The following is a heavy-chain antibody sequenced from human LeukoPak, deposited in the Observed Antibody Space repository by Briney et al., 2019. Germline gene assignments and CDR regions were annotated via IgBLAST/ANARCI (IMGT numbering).Heavy chain of an antibody. CDR3: ARGMSGYTEDPFDI. CDR1: GCTFTSYS. D-gene: IGHD2-2*02. Sequence: ASVKVSCKASGCTFTSYSINWVRQAPGQGLEWMAWISAYNGNTNYAQKFHGRVTLTRDTSTSTAYMELRSLRSDDTAVYFCARGMSGYTEDPFDIWGQGTVVTVSS. V-gene: IGHV1-18*01. J-gene: IGHJ3*02. CDR2: ISAYNGNT.